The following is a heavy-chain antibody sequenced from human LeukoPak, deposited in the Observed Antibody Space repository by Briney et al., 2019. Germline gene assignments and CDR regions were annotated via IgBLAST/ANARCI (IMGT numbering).Heavy chain of an antibody. J-gene: IGHJ4*02. D-gene: IGHD5-18*01. Sequence: PGGSLRLSCAASGFTVSSNYMSWVRQAPGKGLEWVSVIYSGGSTDYADSVKGRFTISRDNSKTTLYLQMNSLRAEDTAVYYCARVGDGNNYASYWGQGTLVTVSS. V-gene: IGHV3-53*01. CDR3: ARVGDGNNYASY. CDR1: GFTVSSNY. CDR2: IYSGGST.